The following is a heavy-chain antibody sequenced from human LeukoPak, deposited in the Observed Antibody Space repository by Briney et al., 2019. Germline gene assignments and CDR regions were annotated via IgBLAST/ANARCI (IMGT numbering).Heavy chain of an antibody. Sequence: SETLSLTCAVYGGSFSGYYWSWIRQPAGKGLEWIGRIYTSGSTNYNPSLKSRVTMSVDTSKNQFSLKLSSVTAADTAVYYCARGQPHRYGGSYDYWGQGTLVTVSS. D-gene: IGHD1-26*01. CDR3: ARGQPHRYGGSYDY. J-gene: IGHJ4*02. V-gene: IGHV4-59*10. CDR2: IYTSGST. CDR1: GGSFSGYY.